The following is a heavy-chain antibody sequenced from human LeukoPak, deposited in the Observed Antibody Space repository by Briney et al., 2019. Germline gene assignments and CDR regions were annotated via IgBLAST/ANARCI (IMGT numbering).Heavy chain of an antibody. CDR1: GGTFSSYA. CDR3: AREYYDSSGYLKGWYFDL. J-gene: IGHJ2*01. D-gene: IGHD3-22*01. V-gene: IGHV1-2*02. Sequence: ASVKVSCKASGGTFSSYAISWVRQAPGQGLEWMGWINPNSGGTNYAQKFQGRVTMTRDTSISTAYMELSRLRSDDTAVYYCAREYYDSSGYLKGWYFDLWGRGTLVTVSS. CDR2: INPNSGGT.